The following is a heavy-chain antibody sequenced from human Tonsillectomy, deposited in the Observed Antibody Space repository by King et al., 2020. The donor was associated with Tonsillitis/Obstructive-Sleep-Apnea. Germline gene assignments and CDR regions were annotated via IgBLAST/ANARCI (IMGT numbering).Heavy chain of an antibody. CDR3: ARGPEGYCSSTNCYPGAFDI. V-gene: IGHV3-48*03. D-gene: IGHD2-2*01. CDR1: GFTFSSYE. J-gene: IGHJ3*02. CDR2: ISSSGSTI. Sequence: VQLVESGGGLVQPRGFLRLSCAASGFTFSSYEMNWVRQAPGKGLEWVSYISSSGSTIYYADSVKGRFTISRDNAKNSLYLQMNSLRGEDTAVYYCARGPEGYCSSTNCYPGAFDIWGQGTMVTVSS.